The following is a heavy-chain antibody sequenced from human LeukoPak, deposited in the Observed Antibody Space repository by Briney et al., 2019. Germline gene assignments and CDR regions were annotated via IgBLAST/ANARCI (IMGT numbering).Heavy chain of an antibody. CDR1: GGTFSSYA. V-gene: IGHV1-69*05. CDR3: ARGRVRPAAGRFLEWLPGYYYYGMDV. D-gene: IGHD3-3*01. J-gene: IGHJ6*02. Sequence: GASVKVSCKASGGTFSSYAISWVRQAPGQGLEWMGGIIPIFGTANYAQKFQGRVTMTRNTSISTAHMELSSLRSEDTAVYYCARGRVRPAAGRFLEWLPGYYYYGMDVWGQGTTVTVSS. CDR2: IIPIFGTA.